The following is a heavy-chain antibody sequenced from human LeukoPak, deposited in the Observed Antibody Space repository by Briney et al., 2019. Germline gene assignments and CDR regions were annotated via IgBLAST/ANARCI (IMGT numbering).Heavy chain of an antibody. CDR2: IYHSGST. D-gene: IGHD3-10*01. V-gene: IGHV4-30-2*01. CDR3: ARVPYYYGSGSFSY. Sequence: SETLSLTCTVSGGSISSGGYYWSWIRQPPGKGLEWIGYIYHSGSTYYNPSLKSRVTISIDTSQNHFSLKVTSVTAADTAVYYCARVPYYYGSGSFSYWGQGTLVTVSS. CDR1: GGSISSGGYY. J-gene: IGHJ4*02.